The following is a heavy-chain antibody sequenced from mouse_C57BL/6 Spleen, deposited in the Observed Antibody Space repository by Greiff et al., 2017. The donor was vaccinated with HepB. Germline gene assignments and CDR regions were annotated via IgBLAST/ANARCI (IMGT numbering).Heavy chain of an antibody. CDR2: INPSTGGT. CDR1: GYSFTGYY. D-gene: IGHD2-2*01. V-gene: IGHV1-42*01. J-gene: IGHJ4*01. CDR3: ARRTWFYAMDY. Sequence: EVQLQESGPELVKPGASVKISCKASGYSFTGYYMNWVKQSPEKSLEWIGEINPSTGGTTYNQKFKAKATLTVDKSSSTAYMQLKSLTSEDSAVYYCARRTWFYAMDYWGQGTSVTVSS.